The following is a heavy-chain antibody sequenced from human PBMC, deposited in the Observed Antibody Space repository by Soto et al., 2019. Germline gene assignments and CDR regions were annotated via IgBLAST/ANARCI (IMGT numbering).Heavy chain of an antibody. V-gene: IGHV3-23*01. CDR2: LSGSGVTT. D-gene: IGHD2-15*01. Sequence: QPGGSLRLSCAASGFTFRSYAMNWVRQAPGKGLEWVSALSGSGVTTYYADYVKGRFTISRDNSKNTLYLQMTSLRAEDTAVYYCAKDIHTLSGGDYMDVWGKGTTVTVSS. J-gene: IGHJ6*03. CDR1: GFTFRSYA. CDR3: AKDIHTLSGGDYMDV.